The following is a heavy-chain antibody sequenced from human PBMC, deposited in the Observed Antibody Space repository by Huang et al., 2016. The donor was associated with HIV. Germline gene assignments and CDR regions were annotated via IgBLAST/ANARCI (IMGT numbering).Heavy chain of an antibody. CDR2: VSTYNGHT. V-gene: IGHV1-18*01. CDR1: GYTFFTSS. J-gene: IGHJ5*02. CDR3: ARFRGPQVTLNWLDP. Sequence: QVQLVQSGPEMKKPGASVNVSCKASGYTFFTSSISWVRQAPGQGLEWMGWVSTYNGHTNYAQKFQGRLTLTTDVPTSSAYMELKNLRSDDTAVYYCARFRGPQVTLNWLDPWGQGTLVTVSS. D-gene: IGHD3-10*01.